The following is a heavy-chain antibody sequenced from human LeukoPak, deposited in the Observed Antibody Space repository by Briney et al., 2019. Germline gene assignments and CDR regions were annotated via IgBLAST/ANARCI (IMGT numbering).Heavy chain of an antibody. CDR1: GYAFTSYG. CDR2: ISAYNGNT. Sequence: ASVKVSCKASGYAFTSYGISWVRQAPGQGLEWMGWISAYNGNTNYAQKLQGRVTMTTDTSTSTAYMELRSLRSDDTAVYYCARANDILTGTDALDIWGQGTMVTVSS. CDR3: ARANDILTGTDALDI. D-gene: IGHD3-9*01. V-gene: IGHV1-18*01. J-gene: IGHJ3*02.